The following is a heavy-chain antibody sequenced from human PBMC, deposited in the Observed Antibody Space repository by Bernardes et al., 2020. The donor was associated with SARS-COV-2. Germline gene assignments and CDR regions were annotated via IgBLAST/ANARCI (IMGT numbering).Heavy chain of an antibody. D-gene: IGHD1-1*01. CDR1: GGFIETYC. CDR3: TRGGFSTSAVYYYYDGMDV. Sequence: SEPLSLTCSVSGGFIETYCWSWIRQTPGKGLEWIGYIYYSGSTKYNPSLGSRVTISLDTSKNQFSLTLTSVSAADTAVYYCTRGGFSTSAVYYYYDGMDVWGQGTTVTVSS. V-gene: IGHV4-59*01. CDR2: IYYSGST. J-gene: IGHJ6*02.